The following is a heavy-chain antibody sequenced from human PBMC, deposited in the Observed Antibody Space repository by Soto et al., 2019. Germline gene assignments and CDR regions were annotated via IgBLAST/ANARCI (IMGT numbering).Heavy chain of an antibody. V-gene: IGHV1-18*01. CDR2: ISGYNGNA. CDR3: ARAGYCSSTNCYAKGYYYFYMDV. J-gene: IGHJ6*03. Sequence: ASVKVSCKASGYTFSRYGINWMRQAPGQGLEWMGWISGYNGNANYAQKVQGRVTMTTDTSTSTAYMELRSLRSDDTAVYYCARAGYCSSTNCYAKGYYYFYMDVWGAGTMVTVSS. CDR1: GYTFSRYG. D-gene: IGHD2-2*01.